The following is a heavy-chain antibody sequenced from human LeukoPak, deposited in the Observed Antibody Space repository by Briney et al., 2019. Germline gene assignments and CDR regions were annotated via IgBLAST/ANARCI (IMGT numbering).Heavy chain of an antibody. J-gene: IGHJ4*02. CDR1: GSTFSHYA. CDR3: VNTHGSGSYNN. V-gene: IGHV3-64D*06. CDR2: IGTTGGST. Sequence: GGSLRLSCSASGSTFSHYAMHWVRQAPGKGLEYVSAIGTTGGSTYYADSVKGRFTISRENSKNTLYLQMGSLRAEDTAVYYCVNTHGSGSYNNWGQGTLVTVSS. D-gene: IGHD3-10*01.